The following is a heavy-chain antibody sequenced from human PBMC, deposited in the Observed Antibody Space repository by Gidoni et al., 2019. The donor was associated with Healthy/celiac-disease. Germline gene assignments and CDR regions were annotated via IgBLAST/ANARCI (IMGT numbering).Heavy chain of an antibody. CDR2: IIPIFGTA. J-gene: IGHJ5*02. Sequence: QVQLVQSGAEVKKPGSSVKVSCKASGGTFTSYAISWVRQAPGQGLEWMGGIIPIFGTANYAQKFQGRVTITADKSTSTAYMELSSLRSEDTAVYYCARLPIVGATTGRWFDPWGQGTLVTVSS. CDR3: ARLPIVGATTGRWFDP. D-gene: IGHD1-26*01. V-gene: IGHV1-69*06. CDR1: GGTFTSYA.